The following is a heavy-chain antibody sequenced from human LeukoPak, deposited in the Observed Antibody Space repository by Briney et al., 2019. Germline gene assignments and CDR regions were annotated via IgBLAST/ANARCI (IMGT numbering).Heavy chain of an antibody. Sequence: PSETLSLTCTVSGGSISSYYWSWIRQPPGKGLEWIGEINHSGSTNYNPSLKSRVTISVDTSKNQFSLKLSSVTAADTAVYYCARSITMIRRDYFDYWGQGTLVTVSS. CDR1: GGSISSYY. D-gene: IGHD3-10*01. V-gene: IGHV4-34*01. J-gene: IGHJ4*02. CDR2: INHSGST. CDR3: ARSITMIRRDYFDY.